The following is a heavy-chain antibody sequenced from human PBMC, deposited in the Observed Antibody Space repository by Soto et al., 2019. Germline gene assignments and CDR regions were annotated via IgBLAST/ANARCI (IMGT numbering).Heavy chain of an antibody. Sequence: ASVKVSCKVSGYTLTELSMHWVRQAPGKGLEWMGGFDPEDGETIYAQKFQGRVTMTEDTSTDTAYMELSSLRSEDTAVYYCATVNSARPPSDYYDSSGYYAEYIHHWGQRTLVTVSS. J-gene: IGHJ1*01. D-gene: IGHD3-22*01. CDR2: FDPEDGET. CDR3: ATVNSARPPSDYYDSSGYYAEYIHH. CDR1: GYTLTELS. V-gene: IGHV1-24*01.